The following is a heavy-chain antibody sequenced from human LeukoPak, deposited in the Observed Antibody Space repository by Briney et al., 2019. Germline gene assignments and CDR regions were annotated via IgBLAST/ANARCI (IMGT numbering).Heavy chain of an antibody. CDR1: GFTFSSYG. D-gene: IGHD4-17*01. CDR2: ISYDGSDK. Sequence: GGSLRLSCTASGFTFSSYGMHWVRQAPGKGLEWVAVISYDGSDKYYADSVKGRFTISRDNSKNTLYLQMNSLRAEDTAVYYCAKDGDNRDFDYWGQGNLVTVSS. J-gene: IGHJ4*02. V-gene: IGHV3-30*18. CDR3: AKDGDNRDFDY.